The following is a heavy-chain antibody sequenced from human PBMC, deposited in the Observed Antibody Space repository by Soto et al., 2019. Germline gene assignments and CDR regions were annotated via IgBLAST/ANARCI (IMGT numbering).Heavy chain of an antibody. J-gene: IGHJ3*02. D-gene: IGHD5-12*01. Sequence: SETLSLICTVSGGSISGYFWSWIRQPPGKGLEWIGNADYTGNTNYNPSLNSRVTISVDTSKNQFSLILSSVTAADTAVYYCARRYSVYAPGSFDIWGQGTMVTVSS. CDR3: ARRYSVYAPGSFDI. CDR2: ADYTGNT. CDR1: GGSISGYF. V-gene: IGHV4-59*01.